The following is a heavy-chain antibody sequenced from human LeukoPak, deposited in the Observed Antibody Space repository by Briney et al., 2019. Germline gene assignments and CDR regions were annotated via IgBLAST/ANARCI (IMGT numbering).Heavy chain of an antibody. CDR3: ARDGAAYCGGDCYCYH. CDR2: ISAYNGNT. CDR1: GYTFTSYG. V-gene: IGHV1-18*01. Sequence: ASVKVSCKASGYTFTSYGISWMRQAPGQGLEWMGWISAYNGNTNYAQKLQGRVTMTTDTSTSTAYMELRSLRSDDTAVYYCARDGAAYCGGDCYCYHWGQGTLVTVSS. J-gene: IGHJ4*02. D-gene: IGHD2-21*02.